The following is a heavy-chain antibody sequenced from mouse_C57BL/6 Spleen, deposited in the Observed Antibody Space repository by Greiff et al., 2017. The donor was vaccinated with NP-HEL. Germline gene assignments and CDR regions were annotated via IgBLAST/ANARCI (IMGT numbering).Heavy chain of an antibody. CDR2: LYREDGET. J-gene: IGHJ2*01. V-gene: IGHV14-2*01. D-gene: IGHD6-1*01. CDR1: GFNIKDYY. CDR3: ASGASYFDY. Sequence: EVQLQQSGAELVKPGASVKLSCTASGFNIKDYYMHWVKQRTEQGLEWPGSLYREDGETKYAPGFQGKATITADTSSNTAYLQLSSLTSEDTAVYYCASGASYFDYWGQGTTLTVSS.